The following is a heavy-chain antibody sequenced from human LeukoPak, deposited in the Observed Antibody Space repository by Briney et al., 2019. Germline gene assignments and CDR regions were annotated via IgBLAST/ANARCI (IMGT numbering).Heavy chain of an antibody. CDR1: GFTSRSYW. D-gene: IGHD2-21*01. CDR3: ARLEHGDYGIDY. V-gene: IGHV3-7*05. J-gene: IGHJ4*02. CDR2: IKQDGSEK. Sequence: GVSLRLSCAASGFTSRSYWMSWVRQAPGKGLEWVANIKQDGSEKYYVDSVKGRFTISRDNAKNSLYLQMNSLRADDTAVYYCARLEHGDYGIDYWGQGTLVTVSS.